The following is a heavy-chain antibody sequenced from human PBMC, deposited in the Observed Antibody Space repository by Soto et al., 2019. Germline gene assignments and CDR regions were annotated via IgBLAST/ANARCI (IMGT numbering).Heavy chain of an antibody. V-gene: IGHV4-34*01. D-gene: IGHD5-18*01. CDR1: GGSFSGYY. CDR3: ATTPPNRGYSYGPGLGY. CDR2: INHSGST. Sequence: QVQLQQWGAGLLKPSETLSLTCAVYGGSFSGYYWSWIRQPPGKGLEWIGEINHSGSTNYNPSLKSRVTIAADTSKSQFSLKLSSVTAADTAVYYCATTPPNRGYSYGPGLGYWGQGTLVTVSS. J-gene: IGHJ4*02.